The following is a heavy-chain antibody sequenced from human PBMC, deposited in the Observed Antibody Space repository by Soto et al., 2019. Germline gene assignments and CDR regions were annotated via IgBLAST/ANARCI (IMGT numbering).Heavy chain of an antibody. D-gene: IGHD3-3*01. J-gene: IGHJ4*02. Sequence: VASVKVSCKASGYTFTSYYMHWVRQAPGQGLEWMGIINPSGGSTSYTQKFQGRVTMTRDTSTSTVYMDLSSLRSEDTAIYYCVISVILSGGSYKGLIRLHYFDTWGPGTLVTVSS. V-gene: IGHV1-46*01. CDR2: INPSGGST. CDR1: GYTFTSYY. CDR3: VISVILSGGSYKGLIRLHYFDT.